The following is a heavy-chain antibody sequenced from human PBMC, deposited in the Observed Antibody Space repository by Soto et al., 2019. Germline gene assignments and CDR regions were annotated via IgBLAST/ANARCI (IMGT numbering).Heavy chain of an antibody. CDR2: IKQDGSEK. V-gene: IGHV3-7*01. CDR3: ARAKDYDFWSGYSDY. D-gene: IGHD3-3*01. J-gene: IGHJ4*02. Sequence: GGSLRLSCAASGFTFSSYWMSWVRQAPGKGLEWVANIKQDGSEKYYVDSVKGRFTISRDNAKNSLYLQMNSLRAEDTAVYYCARAKDYDFWSGYSDYWGQGTLVTVSS. CDR1: GFTFSSYW.